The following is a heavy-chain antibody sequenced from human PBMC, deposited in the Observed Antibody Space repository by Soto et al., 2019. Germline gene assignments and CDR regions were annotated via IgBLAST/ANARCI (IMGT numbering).Heavy chain of an antibody. V-gene: IGHV3-48*02. CDR2: ISSSSSTI. D-gene: IGHD1-26*01. CDR3: ARDRSGSYPMGDYYYGMDV. J-gene: IGHJ6*02. Sequence: GGSLRLSCAASGFTFSSYSMNWVRQAPGKGLEWVSYISSSSSTIYYADSVKGRFTISRDNAKNSLYLQMNSLRDEDTAVYYCARDRSGSYPMGDYYYGMDVWGQGTTVTVSS. CDR1: GFTFSSYS.